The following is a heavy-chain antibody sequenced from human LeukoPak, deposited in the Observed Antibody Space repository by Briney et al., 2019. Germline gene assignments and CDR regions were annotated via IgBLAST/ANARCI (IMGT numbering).Heavy chain of an antibody. CDR2: ISGSGYST. J-gene: IGHJ4*02. CDR3: ARGGYYYDSSGYSFFDY. CDR1: GFTFSSYA. D-gene: IGHD3-22*01. Sequence: AGGSLRLSCAASGFTFSSYAMTWVRQAPGKGLEWVSVISGSGYSTYYADSVKGRFTISRDNSKNTLYLQMNSLRAEDTAVYYCARGGYYYDSSGYSFFDYWGQGTLVTVSS. V-gene: IGHV3-23*01.